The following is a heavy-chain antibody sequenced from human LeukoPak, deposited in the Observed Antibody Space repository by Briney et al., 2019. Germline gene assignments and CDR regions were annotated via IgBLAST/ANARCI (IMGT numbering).Heavy chain of an antibody. V-gene: IGHV3-30*18. CDR3: AKSWGAYDSSGYYPFDY. D-gene: IGHD3-22*01. J-gene: IGHJ4*02. CDR1: GFTFSSYG. Sequence: PGGSLRLSCAASGFTFSSYGMHWVRQAPGKGLEWVAVISYDGSNKYYADSVKGRFTISRDNSKNTLYLQMNSLRAEDTAVYYCAKSWGAYDSSGYYPFDYWGQGTLVTVSS. CDR2: ISYDGSNK.